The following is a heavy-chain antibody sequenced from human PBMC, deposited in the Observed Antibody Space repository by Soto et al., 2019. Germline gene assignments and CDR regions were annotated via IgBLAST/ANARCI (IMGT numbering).Heavy chain of an antibody. V-gene: IGHV3-30-3*01. CDR3: ARDGNTYYYDRQDY. CDR2: ISYDGNNR. J-gene: IGHJ4*02. Sequence: QEQLVESGGGVVHPGRSLRLSCAASGFTFSAYAMNWVRQAPGKGLEWVALISYDGNNRYYADSVKGRFTISRDNSKNTLYLQMNSLRGEDTAVYYCARDGNTYYYDRQDYWGQGSLVTVSS. D-gene: IGHD3-22*01. CDR1: GFTFSAYA.